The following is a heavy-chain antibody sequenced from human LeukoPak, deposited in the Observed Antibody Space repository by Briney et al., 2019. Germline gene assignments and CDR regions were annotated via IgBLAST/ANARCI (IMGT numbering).Heavy chain of an antibody. CDR2: IYYSGST. CDR1: GGSISSSSYY. J-gene: IGHJ5*02. Sequence: SETLSLTCTVSGGSISSSSYYWGWIRQPPGKGLEWIGSIYYSGSTYYNPSLKSRVTISVDTSKNQFSLKLSSVTAADTAVYYCARYRGSGSYRRGFDPWGQGTLVTVSS. D-gene: IGHD1-26*01. CDR3: ARYRGSGSYRRGFDP. V-gene: IGHV4-39*01.